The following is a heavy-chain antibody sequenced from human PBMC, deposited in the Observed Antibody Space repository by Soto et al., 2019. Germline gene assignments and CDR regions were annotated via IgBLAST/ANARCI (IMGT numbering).Heavy chain of an antibody. CDR2: INHSGST. Sequence: SETLSLTCAVYGGSFSGYYWSWIRQPPGKGLEWIGEINHSGSTNYNPSLKSRVTISVDTSKNQFSLKLSSVTAADTAVYYCARRVVSAFDIWGQGTMVTVSS. CDR3: ARRVVSAFDI. D-gene: IGHD2-15*01. CDR1: GGSFSGYY. V-gene: IGHV4-34*01. J-gene: IGHJ3*02.